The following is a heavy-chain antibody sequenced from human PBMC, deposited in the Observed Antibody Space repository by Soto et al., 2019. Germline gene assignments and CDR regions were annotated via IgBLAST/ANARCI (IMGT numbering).Heavy chain of an antibody. V-gene: IGHV3-49*04. D-gene: IGHD6-19*01. Sequence: GGYLRLSCTASGFTFGDYAMSWVRQAPGQGLEWVGFIRSKAYGGTTEYAASVKGRFTISRDDSKSIAYLQMNSLKTEDTAVYYCTRGFDSIVWSGSDHYYGMDVCGQGTTVTVSS. CDR3: TRGFDSIVWSGSDHYYGMDV. CDR2: IRSKAYGGTT. J-gene: IGHJ6*02. CDR1: GFTFGDYA.